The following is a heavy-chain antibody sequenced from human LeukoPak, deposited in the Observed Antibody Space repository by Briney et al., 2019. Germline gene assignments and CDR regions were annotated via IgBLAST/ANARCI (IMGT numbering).Heavy chain of an antibody. CDR3: AREREGLYDILTGYFGY. CDR2: INPNSGGT. V-gene: IGHV1-2*02. D-gene: IGHD3-9*01. Sequence: ASVKVSCKASGNTFTGHLLHWVRQAPGQRLEWMGWINPNSGGTTYAPKFRGRVTMTRDTSISTVYLELTNLRSDDTAVYYCAREREGLYDILTGYFGYWGQGTLVTVSS. J-gene: IGHJ4*02. CDR1: GNTFTGHL.